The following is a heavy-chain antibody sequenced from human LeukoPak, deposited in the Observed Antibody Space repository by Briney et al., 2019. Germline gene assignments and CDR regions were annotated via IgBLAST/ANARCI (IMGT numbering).Heavy chain of an antibody. CDR1: GGSISSGSYY. V-gene: IGHV4-61*02. CDR2: IYTSGST. Sequence: SETLSLTCTVSGGSISSGSYYWSWIRQPAGKGLEWIGRIYTSGSTNYNPSLKSRATISVDTSKNQFSLKLSSVTAADTAVYYCARLGGGGAHYYYYMDVWGKGTTVTISS. J-gene: IGHJ6*03. CDR3: ARLGGGGAHYYYYMDV. D-gene: IGHD2-21*01.